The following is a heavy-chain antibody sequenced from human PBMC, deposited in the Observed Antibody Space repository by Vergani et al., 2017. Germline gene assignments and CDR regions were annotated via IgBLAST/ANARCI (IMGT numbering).Heavy chain of an antibody. CDR2: IYYSGST. CDR3: ARGGGLRFVEWFAFDY. J-gene: IGHJ4*02. CDR1: GGSISSYY. V-gene: IGHV4-59*01. D-gene: IGHD3-3*01. Sequence: QVQLQESGPGLVKPSETLSLTCTVSGGSISSYYWSWIRQPPGKGLEWIGYIYYSGSTNYNPSLKSRVTISVDTSKNQFSLKLSSVTAADTAVYYCARGGGLRFVEWFAFDYWGQGTLVTVSS.